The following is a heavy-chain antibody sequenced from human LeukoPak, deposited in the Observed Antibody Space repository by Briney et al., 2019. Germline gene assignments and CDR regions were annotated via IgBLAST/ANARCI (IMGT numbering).Heavy chain of an antibody. CDR3: AKDLSGYYFLSGFDY. J-gene: IGHJ4*02. Sequence: PGGPLRLSCEASGFTFNSCVMSWLPQARQKGLEWVSAISGTGISTYYADPVKGRFTISRDNSKNTLYLQMNSLRAEDTAVYYCAKDLSGYYFLSGFDYWGQGTLVTVSS. CDR1: GFTFNSCV. D-gene: IGHD3-22*01. CDR2: ISGTGIST. V-gene: IGHV3-23*01.